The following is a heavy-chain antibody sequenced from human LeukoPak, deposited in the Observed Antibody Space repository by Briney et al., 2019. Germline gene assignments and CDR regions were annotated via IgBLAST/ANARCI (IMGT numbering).Heavy chain of an antibody. J-gene: IGHJ4*02. D-gene: IGHD5-24*01. CDR2: ISYDGSNK. CDR3: ARDRSGRDGYNHFDY. V-gene: IGHV3-30*04. CDR1: GFTFSSYA. Sequence: GGSLRLSCAASGFTFSSYAMHWVRQAPGKGLEWVAVISYDGSNKYYADSVKGRFTISRDNSKNTLYLQMNSLRAEDTAVYYCARDRSGRDGYNHFDYWGQGTLVTVSS.